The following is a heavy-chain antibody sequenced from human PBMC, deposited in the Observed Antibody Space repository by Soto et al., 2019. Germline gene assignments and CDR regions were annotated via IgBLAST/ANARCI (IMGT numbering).Heavy chain of an antibody. Sequence: QITLKESGPTLVKPTQTLTLTCTFSGFSLSTSGVGVGWIRQPPGKALEWLALIYWDDDKRYSPSLKSRLTITKDTSKNQVVLTMTNMDPVDTATYYCAHSHNPTWSLFSYPSQYYYYYYGMDVWGQGTTVTVSS. J-gene: IGHJ6*02. CDR3: AHSHNPTWSLFSYPSQYYYYYYGMDV. CDR2: IYWDDDK. V-gene: IGHV2-5*02. CDR1: GFSLSTSGVG. D-gene: IGHD3-3*01.